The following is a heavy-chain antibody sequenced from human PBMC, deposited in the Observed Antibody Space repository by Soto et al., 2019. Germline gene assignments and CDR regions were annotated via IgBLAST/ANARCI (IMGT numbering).Heavy chain of an antibody. CDR2: IWYDGSNK. D-gene: IGHD6-13*01. V-gene: IGHV3-33*01. CDR1: GFTFSSYG. J-gene: IGHJ6*02. Sequence: PGGSLRLSCAASGFTFSSYGMHWVRQAPGKGLEWVAVIWYDGSNKYYADSVKGRFTISRDNSKNTLYLQMNSLRAEDTAVYYCARVLGSSWTNDYYGMDVWGQGTTVTVSS. CDR3: ARVLGSSWTNDYYGMDV.